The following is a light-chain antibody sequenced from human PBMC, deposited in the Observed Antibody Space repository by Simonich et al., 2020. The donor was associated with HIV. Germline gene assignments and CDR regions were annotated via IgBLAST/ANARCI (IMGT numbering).Light chain of an antibody. CDR1: QSVSTY. V-gene: IGKV3-11*01. J-gene: IGKJ1*01. CDR3: QQYNDWPRT. Sequence: EIVLTQSPATLSLSPGERATLSCRASQSVSTYLAWYQQRPGQAPRLLIYDASNRATGIPARFSGSGSGTELTLTISSLQSEDFAVYYCQQYNDWPRTFGQGTKVEIK. CDR2: DAS.